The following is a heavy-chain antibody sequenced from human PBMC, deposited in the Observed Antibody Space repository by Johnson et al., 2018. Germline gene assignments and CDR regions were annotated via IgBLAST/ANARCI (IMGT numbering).Heavy chain of an antibody. CDR1: GFIFDDYA. D-gene: IGHD5-12*01. V-gene: IGHV3-49*03. CDR3: TRDYSGNDVDAFDI. J-gene: IGHJ3*02. CDR2: IRSKIYGETT. Sequence: ELQLLESGGGLVQPGRSXRLSCLTSGFIFDDYAVTWFRQAPGKGLEWVAFIRSKIYGETTEYAASVEGRFTISRDNSKRTDYLQMTSLKTEDTAIYYCTRDYSGNDVDAFDIGGQGTTVTVSS.